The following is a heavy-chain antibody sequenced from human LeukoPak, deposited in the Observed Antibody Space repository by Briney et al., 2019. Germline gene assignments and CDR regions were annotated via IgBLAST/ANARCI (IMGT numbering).Heavy chain of an antibody. CDR3: ARHRIFDY. D-gene: IGHD2/OR15-2a*01. V-gene: IGHV4-34*01. Sequence: PSETLSLTCAVYGGSFSGYYWSWIRQPPGKGLEWIGEINHSGSTNYNPSLKSRVTVSLDTSKNQFSLKLSSVTAADTAVYYCARHRIFDYWGQGTLVTVSS. CDR1: GGSFSGYY. CDR2: INHSGST. J-gene: IGHJ4*02.